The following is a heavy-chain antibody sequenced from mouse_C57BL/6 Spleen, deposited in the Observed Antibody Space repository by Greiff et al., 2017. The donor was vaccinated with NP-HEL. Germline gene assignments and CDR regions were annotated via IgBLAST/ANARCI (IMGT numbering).Heavy chain of an antibody. CDR3: ARLAGNYFDY. J-gene: IGHJ2*01. D-gene: IGHD4-1*01. Sequence: QVQLQQSGPELVKPGASVKISCKASGYAFSSSWMNWVKQRPGKGLEWIGRIYPGDGDTNYNGKFKGKATLTADKSSSTAYMQLSSLTSEDSAVYFCARLAGNYFDYWGQGTTLTVSS. V-gene: IGHV1-82*01. CDR1: GYAFSSSW. CDR2: IYPGDGDT.